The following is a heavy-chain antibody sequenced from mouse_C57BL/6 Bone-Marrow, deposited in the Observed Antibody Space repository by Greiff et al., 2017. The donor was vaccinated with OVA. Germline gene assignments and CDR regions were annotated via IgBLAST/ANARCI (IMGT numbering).Heavy chain of an antibody. CDR1: GYAFSSYW. D-gene: IGHD1-1*01. CDR2: IYPGSGST. J-gene: IGHJ3*01. Sequence: QVQLKQSGAELVKPGASVKISCKASGYAFSSYWITWVKQRPGQGLEWIGDIYPGSGSTNYNEKFKSKATLTVDTSSSTAYMQLSSLTSEDSAVYYCAREGITTVPFAYWGQGTLVTVSA. CDR3: AREGITTVPFAY. V-gene: IGHV1-55*01.